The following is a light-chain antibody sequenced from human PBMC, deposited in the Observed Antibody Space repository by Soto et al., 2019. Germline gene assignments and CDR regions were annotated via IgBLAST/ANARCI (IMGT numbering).Light chain of an antibody. CDR1: QSISSY. J-gene: IGKJ1*01. Sequence: DIQMTQFPSSLSASVGDRVTITCRASQSISSYLNLYQQKSGSAPELLVYAASKLQSVVPLRFRASGSGTTFTLTIISLQPDDFATYYCQQSYNTLSWTFGQGTKVDIK. CDR3: QQSYNTLSWT. V-gene: IGKV1-39*01. CDR2: AAS.